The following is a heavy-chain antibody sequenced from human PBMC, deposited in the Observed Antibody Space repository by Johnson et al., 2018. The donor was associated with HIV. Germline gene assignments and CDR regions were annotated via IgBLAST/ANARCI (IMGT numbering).Heavy chain of an antibody. CDR1: GFTLSSYA. CDR3: RSQWSMITSGGGNVFDV. Sequence: HVQLVESGGGVVQPGRSLRLSCAASGFTLSSYAMHWVRQAPAQGLEWVAVISYDGSNKYYADSVKGRFPIPRDHSKNTLYLQINSLKTDGTAVYYCRSQWSMITSGGGNVFDVWGQGTMVIVSS. D-gene: IGHD3-16*01. V-gene: IGHV3-30-3*01. CDR2: ISYDGSNK. J-gene: IGHJ3*01.